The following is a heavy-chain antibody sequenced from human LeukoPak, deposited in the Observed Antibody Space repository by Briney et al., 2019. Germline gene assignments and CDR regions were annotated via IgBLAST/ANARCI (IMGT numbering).Heavy chain of an antibody. J-gene: IGHJ4*02. V-gene: IGHV1-2*02. Sequence: ALVKVSCKASGYTFTGYYMHWVRQAPGQGLEWMGWINPNSGGTNYAQKFQGRVTMTRDTSISTAYMELSRLRSDDTAVYYCAREEGDSSGYYGYWGQGTLVTVSS. D-gene: IGHD3-22*01. CDR3: AREEGDSSGYYGY. CDR2: INPNSGGT. CDR1: GYTFTGYY.